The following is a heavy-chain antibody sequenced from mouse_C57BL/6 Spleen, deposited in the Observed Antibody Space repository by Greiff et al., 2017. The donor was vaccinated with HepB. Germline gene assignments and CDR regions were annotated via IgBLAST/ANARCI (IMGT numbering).Heavy chain of an antibody. Sequence: QVQLKESGAELMKPGASVKLSCKATGYTFTGYWIEWVKQRPGHGLEWIGEILPGSGSTNSNEKFKGKATFTADTSSNTAYMQLSSLTTEDSAIYYCARSEDYGDYWGQGTTLTVSS. CDR3: ARSEDYGDY. J-gene: IGHJ2*01. CDR1: GYTFTGYW. D-gene: IGHD2-4*01. V-gene: IGHV1-9*01. CDR2: ILPGSGST.